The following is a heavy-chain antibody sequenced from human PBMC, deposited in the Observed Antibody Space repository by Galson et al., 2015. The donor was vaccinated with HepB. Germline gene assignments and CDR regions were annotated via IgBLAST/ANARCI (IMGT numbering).Heavy chain of an antibody. CDR1: GFTFSSYG. CDR2: IWYDGSNK. J-gene: IGHJ5*02. D-gene: IGHD5-18*01. V-gene: IGHV3-33*06. CDR3: AKAGDTATLNWFDP. Sequence: SLRLSCAASGFTFSSYGMHWVCQAPGKGLEWVAVIWYDGSNKYYADSVKGRFTISRDNSKNTLYLQMNGLRAGDTAVYYCAKAGDTATLNWFDPWGQGTLVTVSS.